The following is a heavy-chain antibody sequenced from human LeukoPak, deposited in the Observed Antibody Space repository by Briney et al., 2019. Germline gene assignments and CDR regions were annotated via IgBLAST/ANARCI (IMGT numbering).Heavy chain of an antibody. D-gene: IGHD6-19*01. Sequence: SETLSLTCTVSGGSISSSSYYWGWIRQPPGKGLEWIGSIYYSGSTYYNPSLKSRVTISVDTSKNQFSLKLSSVTAADTAVYYCARRYSSGWEYYPVGYMDVWGKGTTVTISS. CDR3: ARRYSSGWEYYPVGYMDV. CDR2: IYYSGST. J-gene: IGHJ6*03. CDR1: GGSISSSSYY. V-gene: IGHV4-39*01.